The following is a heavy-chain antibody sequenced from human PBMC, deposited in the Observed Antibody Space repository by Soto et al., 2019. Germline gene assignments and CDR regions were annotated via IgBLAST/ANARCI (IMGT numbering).Heavy chain of an antibody. CDR2: INHSGNT. CDR3: ASQGLPYFDWSPTPLYYMDV. CDR1: GGSFSGYY. Sequence: SETLSLTCAVYGGSFSGYYWSWIRQPPGKGLEWIGEINHSGNTNYNPSLKSRVTISVDKSKNQFSLKLSSVTAADAAVYYCASQGLPYFDWSPTPLYYMDVWGKGTTVTVSS. J-gene: IGHJ6*03. V-gene: IGHV4-34*01. D-gene: IGHD3-9*01.